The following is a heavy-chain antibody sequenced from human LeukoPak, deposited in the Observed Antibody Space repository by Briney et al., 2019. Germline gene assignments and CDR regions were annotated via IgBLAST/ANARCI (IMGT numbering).Heavy chain of an antibody. D-gene: IGHD6-13*01. CDR2: IYPVDSDT. Sequence: GESLKISCKGSGYSFTSYWIGWVRQMPGKGLEWMGIIYPVDSDTRYSPSFQGQVTISADKSISTAYLQWSSLKASDTAMYYCAGNLRYRSSWNNWFDPWGQGTLVTVSS. J-gene: IGHJ5*02. V-gene: IGHV5-51*01. CDR3: AGNLRYRSSWNNWFDP. CDR1: GYSFTSYW.